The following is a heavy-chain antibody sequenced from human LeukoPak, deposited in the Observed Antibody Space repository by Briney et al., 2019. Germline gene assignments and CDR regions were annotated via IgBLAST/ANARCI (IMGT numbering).Heavy chain of an antibody. Sequence: ASVKVSCKASGYTFTGYYMHWVRQAPGQGLEWMGWINHNSGGTNYAQKFQGRVTMTRDTPTSTAYMELSRLRSDDTAVYYCARGSTTPAFYYYYMDVWGKGTTVTVSS. J-gene: IGHJ6*03. CDR2: INHNSGGT. CDR3: ARGSTTPAFYYYYMDV. D-gene: IGHD4-17*01. V-gene: IGHV1-2*02. CDR1: GYTFTGYY.